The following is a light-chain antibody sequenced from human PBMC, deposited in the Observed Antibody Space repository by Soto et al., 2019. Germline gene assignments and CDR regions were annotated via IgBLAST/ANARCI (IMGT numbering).Light chain of an antibody. J-gene: IGKJ5*01. CDR2: GAS. Sequence: EVVMTQSPATLSVSPGERATLSFRASESVSRNLAWYQQKPGQAPRLLIYGASSRATGIPDRFSGSGSGTDFTLTISRLETEDFAVYYCQQRSNWPTFGQGTRLEIK. CDR1: ESVSRN. V-gene: IGKV3D-20*02. CDR3: QQRSNWPT.